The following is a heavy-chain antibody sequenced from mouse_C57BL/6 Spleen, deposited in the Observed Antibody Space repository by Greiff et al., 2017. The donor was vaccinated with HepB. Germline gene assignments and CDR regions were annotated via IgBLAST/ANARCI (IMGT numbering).Heavy chain of an antibody. CDR2: IWRGGST. D-gene: IGHD2-3*01. Sequence: QVQLKESGPGLVQPSQSLSITCTVSGFSLTSYGVHWVRQSPGKGLEWLGVIWRGGSTDYNAAFMSRLSITKDNSKSQVFFKMNSLQADDTAIYYWAKNEDDGYSWFAYWGQGTLVTVSA. CDR3: AKNEDDGYSWFAY. V-gene: IGHV2-5*01. CDR1: GFSLTSYG. J-gene: IGHJ3*01.